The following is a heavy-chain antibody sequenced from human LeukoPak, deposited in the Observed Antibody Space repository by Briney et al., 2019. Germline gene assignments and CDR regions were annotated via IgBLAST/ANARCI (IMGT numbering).Heavy chain of an antibody. CDR3: ARDPGY. V-gene: IGHV3-30*02. J-gene: IGHJ4*02. CDR1: GFTFSRFG. CDR2: IRNDGSEK. Sequence: GGSLRLSCAASGFTFSRFGMHWVRQAPGKGLEWVAIIRNDGSEKYYADSVKGRFTISRDNSKNTLYLQMSSLRPEDTAVYYCARDPGYWGQGTLVSVSS.